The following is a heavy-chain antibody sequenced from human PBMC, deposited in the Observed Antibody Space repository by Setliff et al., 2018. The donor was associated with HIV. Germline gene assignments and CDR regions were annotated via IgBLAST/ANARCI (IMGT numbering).Heavy chain of an antibody. D-gene: IGHD2-2*01. CDR3: VRGYCSSTTCYEDYYYMDV. J-gene: IGHJ6*03. V-gene: IGHV4-38-2*02. CDR2: IHHSGNT. Sequence: SETLSLTCPVSGYSISSGYYWGWIRQPPGRGLEWIGAIHHSGNTYYNPSLKSRVTISVDKSKNQFSLKLISVTAADTAVYYCVRGYCSSTTCYEDYYYMDVWGKGSTVTAP. CDR1: GYSISSGYY.